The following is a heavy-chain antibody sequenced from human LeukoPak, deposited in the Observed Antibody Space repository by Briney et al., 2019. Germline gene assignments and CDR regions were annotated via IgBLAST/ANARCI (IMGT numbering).Heavy chain of an antibody. J-gene: IGHJ4*02. CDR2: ISASTTLK. D-gene: IGHD2-15*01. Sequence: GGSLRLSCAASGFIFSSYAMNWVRQAPGKGLEWVSYISASTTLKYYADSVKGRVTISRDNAENSLYLQMNSLRAEDTAVYYCGVDGGYWGQGTLVTVSS. CDR3: GVDGGY. CDR1: GFIFSSYA. V-gene: IGHV3-21*05.